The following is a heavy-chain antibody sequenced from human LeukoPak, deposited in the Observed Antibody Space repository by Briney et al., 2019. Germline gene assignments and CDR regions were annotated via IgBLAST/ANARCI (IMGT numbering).Heavy chain of an antibody. J-gene: IGHJ4*02. D-gene: IGHD4-17*01. CDR1: GGSINSYY. CDR3: ARPGYGDPLDY. Sequence: SETLSLTCTVSGGSINSYYWNWIRQPPGKGLEWIGHIYYSGSTKYNPSLKSRVTISVDTSKNQFSLKLSSVTAADTAVYYCARPGYGDPLDYWGQGTLVTVSP. CDR2: IYYSGST. V-gene: IGHV4-59*08.